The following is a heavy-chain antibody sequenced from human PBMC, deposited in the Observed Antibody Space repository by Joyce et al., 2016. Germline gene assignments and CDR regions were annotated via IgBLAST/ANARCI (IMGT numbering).Heavy chain of an antibody. CDR3: AGDRGNGRIDY. D-gene: IGHD3-10*01. J-gene: IGHJ4*02. CDR1: GYDLSTYG. Sequence: QVQLVQSGAEVKKPGASVKTSCKVAGYDLSTYGLSWVRQAPGQGLEWMGWISSATGNANYAQKFQDRVTMTTEISTTTTYMELRSLRSDDAAVYYFAGDRGNGRIDYWGQGALVTVSS. CDR2: ISSATGNA. V-gene: IGHV1-18*04.